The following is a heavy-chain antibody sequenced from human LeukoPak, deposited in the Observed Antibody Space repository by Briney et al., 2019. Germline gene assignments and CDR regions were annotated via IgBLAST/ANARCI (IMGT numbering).Heavy chain of an antibody. CDR1: GFTFSSYT. CDR2: ISINSTYI. CDR3: ARVHYHYVWGSYRHDDI. D-gene: IGHD3-16*02. Sequence: GGSLRLSCAASGFTFSSYTMDWVRQAPGKGLEWVSSISINSTYIYYADSVRGRFTISRDNAKNSLYLQMNSLRAEDTAVYYCARVHYHYVWGSYRHDDIWGQGTMVTVSS. J-gene: IGHJ3*02. V-gene: IGHV3-21*01.